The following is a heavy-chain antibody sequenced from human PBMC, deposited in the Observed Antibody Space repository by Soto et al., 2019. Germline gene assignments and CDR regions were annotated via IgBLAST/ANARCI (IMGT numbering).Heavy chain of an antibody. J-gene: IGHJ4*02. V-gene: IGHV3-23*01. Sequence: GGSLRLSCAASGFTLSSYAMSWVRQAPGKGLEWVSAITASGNTDYVDSVKGRFTISRDSSKNTLYLQMNGLRAEDTAIYYCAKEEWELTRPRFDYWGQGTLVTVSS. D-gene: IGHD1-26*01. CDR2: ITASGNT. CDR1: GFTLSSYA. CDR3: AKEEWELTRPRFDY.